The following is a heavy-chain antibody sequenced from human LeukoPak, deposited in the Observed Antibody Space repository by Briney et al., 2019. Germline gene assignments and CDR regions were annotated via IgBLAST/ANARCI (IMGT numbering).Heavy chain of an antibody. V-gene: IGHV3-33*01. Sequence: PGGSLRLSCAASGFTFSSYGMHWVRQAPGKGLEWVAVIWYDGSNKYYADSVKGRFTVSRDNSKNTLYLQMNSLRAEDTVVYYCARDLAMTTVTTFRYWGQGTLVTVSS. CDR2: IWYDGSNK. CDR1: GFTFSSYG. J-gene: IGHJ4*02. CDR3: ARDLAMTTVTTFRY. D-gene: IGHD4-17*01.